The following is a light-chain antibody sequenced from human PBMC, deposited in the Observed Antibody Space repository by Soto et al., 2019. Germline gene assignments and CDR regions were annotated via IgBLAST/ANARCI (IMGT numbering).Light chain of an antibody. CDR2: AAS. Sequence: EIVMTQSPATLSVSPGERATLSCRASQSVSGHLAWYQQKPGKAPRLLIYAASTRANGIPARFSGSGSGTEFTLTISSLQSEDFAVYYCQQYNNYPPITFGPGTKVDIK. CDR3: QQYNNYPPIT. V-gene: IGKV3-15*01. CDR1: QSVSGH. J-gene: IGKJ3*01.